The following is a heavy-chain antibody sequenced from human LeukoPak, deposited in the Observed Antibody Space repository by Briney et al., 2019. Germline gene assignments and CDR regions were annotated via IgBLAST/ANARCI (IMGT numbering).Heavy chain of an antibody. CDR2: IYYSGST. J-gene: IGHJ4*02. Sequence: SETLSLTCTVSGDSVSSGGYYWSWIRQPPGKGLGWIGYIYYSGSTNYNPSLKSRVTISVDTSKNQFSLKLNSVTAADTAVYYCARARRDEYYFDYWGQGTLVTVSS. CDR1: GDSVSSGGYY. V-gene: IGHV4-61*08. D-gene: IGHD2-21*02. CDR3: ARARRDEYYFDY.